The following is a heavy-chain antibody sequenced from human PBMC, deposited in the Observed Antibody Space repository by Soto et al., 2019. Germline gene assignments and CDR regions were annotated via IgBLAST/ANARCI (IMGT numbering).Heavy chain of an antibody. CDR2: ISHSGTV. D-gene: IGHD3-16*01. J-gene: IGHJ4*02. V-gene: IGHV4-4*02. CDR1: SVSITSSNW. Sequence: QVRLQQSGPGLVKPSETVSLTCDVSSVSITSSNWWTWVRQPPGKGLEWLGKISHSGTVNYNATLRSRVTISVDKPKNQLSLKLMSVTAADTAVYYCARDYDGFDYWGPGILVTVS. CDR3: ARDYDGFDY.